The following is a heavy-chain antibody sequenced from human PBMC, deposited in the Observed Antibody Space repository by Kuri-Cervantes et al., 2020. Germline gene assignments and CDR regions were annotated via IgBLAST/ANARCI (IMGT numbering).Heavy chain of an antibody. J-gene: IGHJ4*02. CDR3: AADKGYLGTNYFDY. CDR1: GFSFPSSA. Sequence: SVKVSCKASGFSFPSSAVQWVRQARGQRLEWIGWIVVGSGKTNYAQKFQGRVTFTRDMSTSTAYMKLSSLRSEDTAVYYCAADKGYLGTNYFDYWGQGSLVTVSS. D-gene: IGHD1-7*01. V-gene: IGHV1-58*01. CDR2: IVVGSGKT.